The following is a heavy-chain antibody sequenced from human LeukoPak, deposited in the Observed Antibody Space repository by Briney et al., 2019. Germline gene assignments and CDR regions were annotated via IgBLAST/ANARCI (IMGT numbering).Heavy chain of an antibody. CDR2: IRFDGSNR. Sequence: GGSLRLSCAASGFTFSGHGMHWVRQVPGKGLEWVAFIRFDGSNRYYADSVKGRFTISRDNSKSTLYLQMNSLRAEDTAVYYCAKTYSYGFDYWGLGSLVTVPS. CDR1: GFTFSGHG. D-gene: IGHD2-15*01. J-gene: IGHJ4*02. CDR3: AKTYSYGFDY. V-gene: IGHV3-30*02.